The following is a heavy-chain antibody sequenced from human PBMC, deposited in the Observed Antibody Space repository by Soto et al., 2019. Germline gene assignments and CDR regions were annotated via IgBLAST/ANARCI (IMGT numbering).Heavy chain of an antibody. CDR1: GGTFSSYA. J-gene: IGHJ6*02. CDR2: IIPIFGTA. V-gene: IGHV1-69*06. Sequence: GASVKVSCKASGGTFSSYAISWVRQAPGQGLEWMGGIIPIFGTANYAQKFQGRVTITADKSTSTAYMELSSLRSEDTAVYYCATPTERGTTFWSGYNYYYGMEVWGQGTTVTVS. CDR3: ATPTERGTTFWSGYNYYYGMEV. D-gene: IGHD3-3*01.